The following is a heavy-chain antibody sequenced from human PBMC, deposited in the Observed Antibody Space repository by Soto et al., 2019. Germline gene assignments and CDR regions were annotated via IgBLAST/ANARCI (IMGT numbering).Heavy chain of an antibody. Sequence: QVQLVQSGAEVKKPGSSVKVSCKASGGTFSNYGVSWVRQAPGHGLEWMGGIIPFFGTTNYAQKFQGRLTIPADESTGTAYMELNRLMPADTAVYFCARAAQTRNDWNDLGNGFDPWGQGTLVTVSS. D-gene: IGHD1-1*01. V-gene: IGHV1-69*01. CDR2: IIPFFGTT. CDR1: GGTFSNYG. CDR3: ARAAQTRNDWNDLGNGFDP. J-gene: IGHJ5*02.